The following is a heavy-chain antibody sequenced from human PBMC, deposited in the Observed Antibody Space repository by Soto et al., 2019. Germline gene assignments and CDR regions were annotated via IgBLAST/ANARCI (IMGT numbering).Heavy chain of an antibody. V-gene: IGHV1-69*08. J-gene: IGHJ3*02. CDR2: IIPILGIA. CDR3: ARDDGDYGAFDI. Sequence: QVQLVQSGAAVKKPGSSVKVSCKASGGTFSSYTISWVRQAPGQGLEWMGRIIPILGIANYAQKFQGRVTITADKSTSTAYMELSSLRSEDTAVYYCARDDGDYGAFDIWGQGTMVTVSS. CDR1: GGTFSSYT. D-gene: IGHD4-17*01.